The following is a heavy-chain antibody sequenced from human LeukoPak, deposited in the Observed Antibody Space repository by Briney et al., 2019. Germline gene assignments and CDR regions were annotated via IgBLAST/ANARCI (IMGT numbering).Heavy chain of an antibody. Sequence: GGSLRLSCAVSVFAVSSNYMSWVRQAPGKGLEWVSVIYSDGTTNYADSVKGRFIISRDNSKNTMYLQMNSLRAEDTAVYYCARDGGRDTAFDIWGQGTMVTVSS. D-gene: IGHD2-15*01. V-gene: IGHV3-53*01. CDR1: VFAVSSNY. J-gene: IGHJ3*02. CDR2: IYSDGTT. CDR3: ARDGGRDTAFDI.